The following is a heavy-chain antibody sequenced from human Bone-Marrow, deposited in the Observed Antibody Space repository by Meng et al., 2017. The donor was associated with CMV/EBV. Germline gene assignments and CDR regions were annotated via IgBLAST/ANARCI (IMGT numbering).Heavy chain of an antibody. J-gene: IGHJ6*02. V-gene: IGHV1-69*05. CDR1: GGTFSSYA. CDR2: IIPIFGTA. CDR3: AASGRGDIVVVPAATQYYYYYGMDV. Sequence: PVKVSCKASGGTFSSYAISWVRQAPGQGLEWMGGIIPIFGTANYAQKFQGRVTITTDESTSTAYMELSSLRSEDTAVYYCAASGRGDIVVVPAATQYYYYYGMDVWGQGTTVTVSS. D-gene: IGHD2-2*01.